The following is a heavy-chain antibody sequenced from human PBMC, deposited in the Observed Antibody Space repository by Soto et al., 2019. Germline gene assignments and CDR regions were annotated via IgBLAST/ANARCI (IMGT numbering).Heavy chain of an antibody. CDR2: IYYSGNSGST. CDR1: GDSISSSSYY. D-gene: IGHD2-15*01. V-gene: IGHV4-39*01. CDR3: ARTRAVAYYYGMDV. Sequence: SETLSLTCTVSGDSISSSSYYWGWIRQPPGKGLEWIGSIYYSGNSGSTYYNPSLKSRVTISVDTSKNQFSLKLSSVTAADTAVYYCARTRAVAYYYGMDVWGQGTTVTVSS. J-gene: IGHJ6*02.